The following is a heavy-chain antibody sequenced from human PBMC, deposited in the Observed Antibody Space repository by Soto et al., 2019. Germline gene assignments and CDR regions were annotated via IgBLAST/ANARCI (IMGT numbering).Heavy chain of an antibody. CDR1: GDSISSGGYY. Sequence: QVQLQESGPGLVKPSQTLSLTCTVSGDSISSGGYYWSWIRQHPGKGLEWIGYIYYSGSTYYNPSLKSRVIISVDTSKDLCSLKLSSVTAADTAGYYCARSSTVAAILFDYWGQGTLVTVSS. CDR2: IYYSGST. J-gene: IGHJ4*02. CDR3: ARSSTVAAILFDY. D-gene: IGHD2-15*01. V-gene: IGHV4-31*03.